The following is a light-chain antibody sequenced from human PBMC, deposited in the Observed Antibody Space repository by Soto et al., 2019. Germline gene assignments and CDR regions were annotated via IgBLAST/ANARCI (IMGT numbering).Light chain of an antibody. Sequence: DIQMTQSPSSVSASVVDRVTITFRASQGIGTWLAWYQQKPGKAPKLLIYDASNLQSGVPSRFSGSGSGTDFTLTISSLQAEDFATYYCQQANSFLGNTFGQGTRLEIK. CDR2: DAS. V-gene: IGKV1-12*01. CDR1: QGIGTW. J-gene: IGKJ5*01. CDR3: QQANSFLGNT.